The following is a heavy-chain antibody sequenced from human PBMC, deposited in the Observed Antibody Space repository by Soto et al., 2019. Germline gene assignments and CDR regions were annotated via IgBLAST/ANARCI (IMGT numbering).Heavy chain of an antibody. V-gene: IGHV1-18*01. Sequence: QVQLVQSGAEVKKPGASVKVSCKASGYTFTSYGISWVRQAPGQGLEGMGWISAYNGNTNYAQKLQGRVTITTDTSTSTAYMEQRSLRSDDTAVYYCARGYDYVWGSYRYLGHVAFDIWGQGTMVTGSS. J-gene: IGHJ3*02. CDR3: ARGYDYVWGSYRYLGHVAFDI. CDR2: ISAYNGNT. CDR1: GYTFTSYG. D-gene: IGHD3-16*02.